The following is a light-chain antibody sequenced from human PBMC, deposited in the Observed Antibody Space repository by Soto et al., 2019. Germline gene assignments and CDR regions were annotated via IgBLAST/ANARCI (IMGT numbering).Light chain of an antibody. V-gene: IGKV1-5*01. CDR1: QTISSW. CDR3: HQYKSHRRT. Sequence: DIQMTQSPSTLSASVGDRVTITCRASQTISSWLAWYQQKPGKAPNLLIYDASTLERGVPSRFSGTGSGTEFTLTIDRLHPDDFATYYCHQYKSHRRTFGQGTEVDIK. CDR2: DAS. J-gene: IGKJ1*01.